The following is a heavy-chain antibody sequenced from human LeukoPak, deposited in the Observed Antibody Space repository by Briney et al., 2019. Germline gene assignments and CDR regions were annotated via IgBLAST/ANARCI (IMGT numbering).Heavy chain of an antibody. V-gene: IGHV4-59*11. CDR3: ARSPSWYYDSSGYYLPYWYFDL. CDR2: IYYSGST. Sequence: SETLSLTCTVSGGSISSHYWSWIRQPPGKGLEWIGYIYYSGSTNYNPSLKSRVTISVDTSKNQFSLKLSSVTAADTAVYYCARSPSWYYDSSGYYLPYWYFDLWGRGTLVTVSS. D-gene: IGHD3-22*01. CDR1: GGSISSHY. J-gene: IGHJ2*01.